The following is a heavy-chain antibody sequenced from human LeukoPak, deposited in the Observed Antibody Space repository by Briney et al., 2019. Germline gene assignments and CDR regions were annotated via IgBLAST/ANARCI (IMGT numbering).Heavy chain of an antibody. J-gene: IGHJ6*04. CDR3: ARGYDILTGYYVDYYYYGMDV. CDR2: TYYRSKWYN. Sequence: SQTLSLTCAISGDSVSSNSAAWNWIRQSPSRGLEWLGRTYYRSKWYNDYAVKSRITINPDTSKNQFSLQPNSVTPEDTAVYYCARGYDILTGYYVDYYYYGMDVWGKGTTVTVSS. CDR1: GDSVSSNSAA. V-gene: IGHV6-1*01. D-gene: IGHD3-9*01.